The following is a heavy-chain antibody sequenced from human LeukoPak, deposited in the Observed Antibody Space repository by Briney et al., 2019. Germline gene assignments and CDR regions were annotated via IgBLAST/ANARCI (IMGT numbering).Heavy chain of an antibody. Sequence: GESLKISCKGSGYSFTSYWIGWVRQMPGKGLEWVGIIYPGDSDTRYSPSFQGQVTISADKSISTAYLQWSSLKASDTAMYYCARCGNGYNWEDAFDIWGQGTMVTASS. CDR3: ARCGNGYNWEDAFDI. J-gene: IGHJ3*02. CDR1: GYSFTSYW. CDR2: IYPGDSDT. D-gene: IGHD5-24*01. V-gene: IGHV5-51*01.